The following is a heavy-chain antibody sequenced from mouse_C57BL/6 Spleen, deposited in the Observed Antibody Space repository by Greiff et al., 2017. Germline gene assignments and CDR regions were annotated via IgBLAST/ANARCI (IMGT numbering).Heavy chain of an antibody. CDR3: ASGGRLGLWYFDV. Sequence: LQQSGAELVRPGSSVKLSCKDSYFAFMASAMHWVKQRPGHGLEWIGSFTMYSDATEYSENFKGKATLTANTSSSTAYMELISLTSEDSAVYYCASGGRLGLWYFDVWGTGTTVTVSS. V-gene: IGHV1-49*01. CDR2: FTMYSDAT. D-gene: IGHD4-1*01. CDR1: YFAFMASA. J-gene: IGHJ1*03.